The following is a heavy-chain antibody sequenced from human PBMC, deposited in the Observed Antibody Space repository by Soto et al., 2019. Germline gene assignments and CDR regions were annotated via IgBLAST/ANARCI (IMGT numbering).Heavy chain of an antibody. V-gene: IGHV3-23*04. CDR1: GFSISSNY. CDR2: ISGSGGST. D-gene: IGHD5-12*01. CDR3: AKEGRWLQFRGLYFDY. Sequence: EVQLVESGGGLIQPGGSLRLSCAASGFSISSNYMNWVRQAPGKGLEWVSAISGSGGSTYYADSVKGRFTISRDNSKNTLYLQMNSLRAEDTAVYYCAKEGRWLQFRGLYFDYWGQGTLVTVSS. J-gene: IGHJ4*02.